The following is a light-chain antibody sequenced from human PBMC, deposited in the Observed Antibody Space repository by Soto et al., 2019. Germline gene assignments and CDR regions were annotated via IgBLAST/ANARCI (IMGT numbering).Light chain of an antibody. CDR2: AVS. V-gene: IGLV2-14*01. CDR1: SSDVGLYDY. CDR3: SSYTSDSSYV. Sequence: QSVLTQPASVSGSPVQSITISCTGTSSDVGLYDYVSWYQQHPGKAPQLMIYAVSNRPPGVSNRFSASKSGNTASLFISGLQAEDEADYYCSSYTSDSSYVFGSGTKVTVL. J-gene: IGLJ1*01.